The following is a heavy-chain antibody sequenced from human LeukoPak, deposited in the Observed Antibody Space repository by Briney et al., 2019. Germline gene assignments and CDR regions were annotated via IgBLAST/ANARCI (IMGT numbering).Heavy chain of an antibody. CDR3: ARHGPPRAGWGRKYYYMDV. Sequence: SETLSPTCTVSGGSISSSSYYWGWIRQPPGKGLEWIGSIYYSGSTYYNPSLKSRVTISVDTSKNQFSLKLSSVTAADTAVYYCARHGPPRAGWGRKYYYMDVWGKGTTVTISS. V-gene: IGHV4-39*01. J-gene: IGHJ6*03. D-gene: IGHD3-16*01. CDR1: GGSISSSSYY. CDR2: IYYSGST.